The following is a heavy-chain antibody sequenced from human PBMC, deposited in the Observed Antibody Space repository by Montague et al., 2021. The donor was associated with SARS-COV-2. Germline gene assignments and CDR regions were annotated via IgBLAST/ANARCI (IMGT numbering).Heavy chain of an antibody. Sequence: SETLSLTCTVSGGSISSYYWSWIRQPPGKGLEWIGYMSYGESTNYNPSPKSRVTISVDTSKNQLSLQVNSVTAADTAVYYCARRDRYCSSTRCPHWFDPWGQGTLVTVSS. D-gene: IGHD2-2*01. CDR2: MSYGEST. CDR3: ARRDRYCSSTRCPHWFDP. CDR1: GGSISSYY. V-gene: IGHV4-59*01. J-gene: IGHJ5*02.